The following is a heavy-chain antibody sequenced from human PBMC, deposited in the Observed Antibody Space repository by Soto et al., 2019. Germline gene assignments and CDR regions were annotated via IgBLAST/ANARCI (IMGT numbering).Heavy chain of an antibody. J-gene: IGHJ4*02. CDR3: ARDRGIAWYLFEH. CDR2: ISGSGDST. D-gene: IGHD6-13*01. Sequence: PGGSLRLSCAASGFTFTSYAVSWVRQAPGKGLEWVSSISGSGDSTYYADSVKGRFTISRDSSKSTMYLQMNSLRTEDSAIYFCARDRGIAWYLFEHWGQGTLVTVSS. V-gene: IGHV3-23*01. CDR1: GFTFTSYA.